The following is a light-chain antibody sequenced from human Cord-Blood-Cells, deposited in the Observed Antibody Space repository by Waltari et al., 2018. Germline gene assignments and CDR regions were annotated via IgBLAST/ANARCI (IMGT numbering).Light chain of an antibody. J-gene: IGKJ5*01. CDR2: DAS. CDR1: QGISSA. V-gene: IGKV1D-13*01. CDR3: QQFNNYPIT. Sequence: AIQLTQSPSSLSASVGDRVTIPCRASQGISSALAWYQQKPGKAPKLLIYDASSLESGVPSRFSGSVSGTDFTLTISSLQPEDFATYYCQQFNNYPITFGQGTRLEIK.